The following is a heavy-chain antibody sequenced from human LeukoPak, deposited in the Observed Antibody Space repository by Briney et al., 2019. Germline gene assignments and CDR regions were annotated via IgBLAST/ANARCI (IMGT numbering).Heavy chain of an antibody. CDR3: AKDLGTIFGVVD. D-gene: IGHD3-3*01. CDR2: IIPIIGPP. CDR1: GGTFSNYV. Sequence: SVKVSCKASGGTFSNYVISWVRQAPGQGLEWMGWIIPIIGPPKYSQNFQDRVTITADKSTSTVYMELSSLRSEDTAVYYCAKDLGTIFGVVDWGQGTLVTVSS. V-gene: IGHV1-69*06. J-gene: IGHJ4*02.